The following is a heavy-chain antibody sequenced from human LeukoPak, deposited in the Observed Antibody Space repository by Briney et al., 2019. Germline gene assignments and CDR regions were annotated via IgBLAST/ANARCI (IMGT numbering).Heavy chain of an antibody. Sequence: GGSLRLSCAASGFTFSSSWMHWVRQAPGKGLVWVSRINSDGSSTSYADSVKGRFTVSRDNSKNTLYLQMNSLTADDTAVYYCARIQSLGSSFSSFDYWGQGTLVTVSS. CDR3: ARIQSLGSSFSSFDY. V-gene: IGHV3-74*01. CDR2: INSDGSST. D-gene: IGHD6-13*01. CDR1: GFTFSSSW. J-gene: IGHJ4*02.